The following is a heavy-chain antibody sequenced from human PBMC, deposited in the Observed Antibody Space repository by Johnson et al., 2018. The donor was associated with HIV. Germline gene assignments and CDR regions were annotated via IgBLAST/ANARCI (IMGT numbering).Heavy chain of an antibody. CDR2: IKLDGSDK. CDR3: ARGKGAAVGLDAFDI. D-gene: IGHD6-13*01. V-gene: IGHV3-7*05. Sequence: MLLVESGGGVVQPGRSLRLSCVASGFTFGTYWMTWVRQAPGKGLEGVATIKLDGSDKYYPGSVKGRFTISRDNARNSLHLQMNSLRAEDTALYYCARGKGAAVGLDAFDIWGQGTMVTVSS. J-gene: IGHJ3*02. CDR1: GFTFGTYW.